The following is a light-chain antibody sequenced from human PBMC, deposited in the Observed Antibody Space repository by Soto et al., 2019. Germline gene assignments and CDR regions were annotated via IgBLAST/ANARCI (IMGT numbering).Light chain of an antibody. J-gene: IGLJ1*01. CDR2: DVS. CDR3: SSYTSSNTYV. CDR1: SSDVGSYNY. V-gene: IGLV2-14*03. Sequence: QSVLTQPASVSGSPGQSITISCTGTSSDVGSYNYVSWYQHHPGKVPQLMIYDVSNRPSGVSNRFSGSESGNTASLTISGLQAEDEADYYCSSYTSSNTYVFGTGTKVTVL.